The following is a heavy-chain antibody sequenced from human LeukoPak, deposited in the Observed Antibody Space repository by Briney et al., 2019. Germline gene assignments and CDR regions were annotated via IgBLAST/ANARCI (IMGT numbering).Heavy chain of an antibody. CDR3: ARHGAITMVRGVTPFDY. Sequence: SETLSLTCAVYGGSFSGYYWSWIRQPPEKGLEWIGEINHSGSTNYNPSLKSRVTISVDTSKNQFSLKLSSVTAADTAVYYCARHGAITMVRGVTPFDYWGQGTLVTVSS. CDR1: GGSFSGYY. V-gene: IGHV4-34*01. CDR2: INHSGST. D-gene: IGHD3-10*01. J-gene: IGHJ4*02.